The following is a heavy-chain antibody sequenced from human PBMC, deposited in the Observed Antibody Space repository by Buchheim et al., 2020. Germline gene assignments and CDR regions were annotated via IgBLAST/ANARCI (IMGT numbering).Heavy chain of an antibody. V-gene: IGHV3-30*18. D-gene: IGHD3-16*01. J-gene: IGHJ4*02. CDR3: AKDGVLETYYFDY. Sequence: QVQLVESGGGVVQPGRSLRLSCAASGFTFSSYGMHWVRQAPGKGLEWVAVISYDGSNKYYADSVKGRFTISRDNSKNTLSLQMNSLRAEDTAVYYCAKDGVLETYYFDYWGQGTL. CDR2: ISYDGSNK. CDR1: GFTFSSYG.